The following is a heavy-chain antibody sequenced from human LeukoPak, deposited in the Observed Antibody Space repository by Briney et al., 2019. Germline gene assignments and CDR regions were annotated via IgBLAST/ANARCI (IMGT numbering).Heavy chain of an antibody. CDR3: ARDAPLAYYGDYSMSFDY. J-gene: IGHJ4*02. V-gene: IGHV3-48*03. CDR1: GFTFSSYE. Sequence: GGSLRLSCAASGFTFSSYEMSWVRQAPGKGLEWVSYISSSGSTIYYADSVKGRFTISRDNAKNSLYLQMNSLRAEDTAVYYCARDAPLAYYGDYSMSFDYWGQGTLVTVSS. CDR2: ISSSGSTI. D-gene: IGHD4-17*01.